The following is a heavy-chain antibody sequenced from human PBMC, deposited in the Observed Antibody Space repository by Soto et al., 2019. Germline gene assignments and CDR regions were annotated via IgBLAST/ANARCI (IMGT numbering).Heavy chain of an antibody. J-gene: IGHJ6*02. CDR2: ISGSGGST. CDR3: AKDRTTGGYSYGYYCYGMDV. D-gene: IGHD5-18*01. CDR1: GFTFSSYA. Sequence: GGSLRLSCAASGFTFSSYAMSWVRQAPGKGLEWVSAISGSGGSTYYADSVKGRFTISRDNSKNTLYLQMNSLRAEDTAVYYCAKDRTTGGYSYGYYCYGMDVWGQGTTVTVSS. V-gene: IGHV3-23*01.